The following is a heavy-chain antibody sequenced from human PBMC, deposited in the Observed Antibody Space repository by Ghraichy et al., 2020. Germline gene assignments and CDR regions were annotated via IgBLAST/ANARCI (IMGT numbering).Heavy chain of an antibody. J-gene: IGHJ4*02. CDR2: ISGSGDNT. D-gene: IGHD6-19*01. CDR1: GFTFSSYA. V-gene: IGHV3-23*01. CDR3: AKLYGIAVAGHFFFDY. Sequence: GESLNISCAASGFTFSSYAMSWVRQAPGKGLEWVSAISGSGDNTYYADSVKGRLTISRDNSKNTLYLQMNSLRAEDTAIYYCAKLYGIAVAGHFFFDYWGQGTLGIVSS.